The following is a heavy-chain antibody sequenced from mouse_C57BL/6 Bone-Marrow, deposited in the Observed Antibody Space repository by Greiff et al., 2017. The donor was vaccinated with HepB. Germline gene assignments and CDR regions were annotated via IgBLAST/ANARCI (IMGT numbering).Heavy chain of an antibody. Sequence: VQLQQSGTELVKPGASVKLSCKASGYTFTSYWMHWVKQRPGQGLEWIGNINPSNGGTNYNEKFKSKATLTVDKSSSTAYMQLSSLTSEDSAVYYCARRRRYYYGSPYFDYWGQGTTLTVSS. CDR2: INPSNGGT. V-gene: IGHV1-53*01. J-gene: IGHJ2*01. D-gene: IGHD1-1*01. CDR3: ARRRRYYYGSPYFDY. CDR1: GYTFTSYW.